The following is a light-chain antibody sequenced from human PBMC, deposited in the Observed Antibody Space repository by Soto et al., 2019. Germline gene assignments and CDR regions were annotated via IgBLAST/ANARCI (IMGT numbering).Light chain of an antibody. CDR2: GNT. Sequence: QSALTQPPSVSGAPGQRVSISYTGSSSNIGANSDVHWYQQLTGAAPKLLIYGNTNRPSGVSDRFSASKSGTSASLAITGLQAEDEADYYCQSYDNSLSGFYVFGTGTKVTVL. CDR1: SSNIGANSD. CDR3: QSYDNSLSGFYV. V-gene: IGLV1-40*01. J-gene: IGLJ1*01.